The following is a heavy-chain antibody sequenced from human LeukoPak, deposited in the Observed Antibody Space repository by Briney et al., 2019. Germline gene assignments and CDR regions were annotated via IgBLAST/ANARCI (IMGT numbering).Heavy chain of an antibody. CDR2: ISAYNGNT. Sequence: GASVKVSCKASGYTFTSYGISWVRQAPGQGLEWMGWISAYNGNTNYAQKLQGRVTMTTDTSTSTAYMELRSLRSDDTAVYYCASTVHYYDSSGYYVVDQYYFDYWGQGTLVTVSS. V-gene: IGHV1-18*01. CDR3: ASTVHYYDSSGYYVVDQYYFDY. D-gene: IGHD3-22*01. CDR1: GYTFTSYG. J-gene: IGHJ4*02.